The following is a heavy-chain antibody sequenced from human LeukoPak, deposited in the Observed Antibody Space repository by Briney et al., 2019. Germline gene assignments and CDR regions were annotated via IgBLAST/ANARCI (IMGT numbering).Heavy chain of an antibody. CDR3: ARVVVRDANNYKDY. CDR1: GFTFSSFD. D-gene: IGHD5-24*01. V-gene: IGHV1-2*02. Sequence: PGGSLRLSCAASGFTFSSFDMHWVRQAPGEALEWMGWVNPTSGGTNYAQKFQGRVTMTRDTSISTAYMELSRLRSDDTAVYYCARVVVRDANNYKDYWGQGTLVTVSS. CDR2: VNPTSGGT. J-gene: IGHJ4*02.